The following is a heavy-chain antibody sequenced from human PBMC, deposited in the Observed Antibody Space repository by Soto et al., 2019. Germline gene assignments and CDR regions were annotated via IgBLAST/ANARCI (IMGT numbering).Heavy chain of an antibody. J-gene: IGHJ6*02. CDR2: SIPIFGTA. Sequence: SVKVSCKASGGTFNNYPITWVRQTPGQGLEWMGGSIPIFGTANYAQKFQGRVTITVDESTSTAYMELSSLRSEDTAVYYCARGRGYSGDDHYYYYGMDVWGQGTTVTVSS. CDR3: ARGRGYSGDDHYYYYGMDV. V-gene: IGHV1-69*13. D-gene: IGHD5-12*01. CDR1: GGTFNNYP.